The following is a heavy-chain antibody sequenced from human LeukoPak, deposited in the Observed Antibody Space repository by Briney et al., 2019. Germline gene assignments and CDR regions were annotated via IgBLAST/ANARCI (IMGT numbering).Heavy chain of an antibody. J-gene: IGHJ4*02. Sequence: GGSLRLSCAASGFTYSTYAMTWVRQAPGKGLEWVSVISGSGGTTYYADSVKGRFTLSRDNSKNTVFLQMNSLRAEDTAVYYCAKSIGGVVVVAADYWGQGTLVTVSS. CDR1: GFTYSTYA. V-gene: IGHV3-23*01. D-gene: IGHD2-15*01. CDR3: AKSIGGVVVVAADY. CDR2: ISGSGGTT.